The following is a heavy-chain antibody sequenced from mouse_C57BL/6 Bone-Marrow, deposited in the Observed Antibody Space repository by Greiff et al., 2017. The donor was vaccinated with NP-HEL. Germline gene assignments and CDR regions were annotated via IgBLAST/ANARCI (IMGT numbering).Heavy chain of an antibody. J-gene: IGHJ2*01. Sequence: EVKLVESGGGLVKPGGSLKLSCAASGFTFSSYAMSWVRQTPEKRLAWVATISDGGSYTYYPDNVKGRFTISRDNAKNNLYLQMSHLKSEDTAMYYCARGGFYFDYWGQGTTLTVSS. V-gene: IGHV5-4*03. CDR3: ARGGFYFDY. CDR2: ISDGGSYT. CDR1: GFTFSSYA.